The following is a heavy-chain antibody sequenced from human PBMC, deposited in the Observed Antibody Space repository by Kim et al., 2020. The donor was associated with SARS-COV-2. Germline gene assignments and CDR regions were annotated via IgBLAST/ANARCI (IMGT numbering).Heavy chain of an antibody. V-gene: IGHV3-23*01. D-gene: IGHD3-22*01. Sequence: GGSLRLSCAASGFTFSSYAMSWVRQAPGKGLEWVSAISGSGGSTYYADSVKGRFTISRDNSKNTLYLQMNSLRAEDTAVYYCAKAETYYYDSSGYYYGYYFDYWGQGTLVTVSS. CDR3: AKAETYYYDSSGYYYGYYFDY. J-gene: IGHJ4*02. CDR1: GFTFSSYA. CDR2: ISGSGGST.